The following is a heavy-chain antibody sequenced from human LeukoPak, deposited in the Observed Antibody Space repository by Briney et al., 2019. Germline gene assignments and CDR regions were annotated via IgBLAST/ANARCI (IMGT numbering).Heavy chain of an antibody. CDR2: ISSGGTII. CDR3: AKSFSGYLYYFDY. D-gene: IGHD3-22*01. J-gene: IGHJ4*02. V-gene: IGHV3-11*04. CDR1: GFIFSDYY. Sequence: PGGSLRLSCATSGFIFSDYYLSWIRQAPGKGLEWVSYISSGGTIIYYADSVKGRFTISRDNSKNTLYLQMNSLRAEDTAVYYCAKSFSGYLYYFDYWGQGTLVTVSS.